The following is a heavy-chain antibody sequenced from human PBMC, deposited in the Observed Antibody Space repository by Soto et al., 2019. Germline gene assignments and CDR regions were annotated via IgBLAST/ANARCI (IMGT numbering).Heavy chain of an antibody. D-gene: IGHD4-17*01. J-gene: IGHJ4*02. Sequence: QVQLVQSGAEVKKPGASVKVYCKASGYTFTSYDINWVRHATGQGLEWMGWMNPTSSNTGYAQKFQGIATMTRNPSLNTAYIELSSLRSEETAVYYCVRRIYGDYTDYWGQGTLVTVSS. V-gene: IGHV1-8*01. CDR1: GYTFTSYD. CDR2: MNPTSSNT. CDR3: VRRIYGDYTDY.